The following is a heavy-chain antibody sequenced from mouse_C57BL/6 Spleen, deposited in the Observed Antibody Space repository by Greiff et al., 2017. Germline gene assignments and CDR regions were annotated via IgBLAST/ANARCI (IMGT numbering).Heavy chain of an antibody. CDR1: GFTFTDYY. Sequence: EVQLVESGGGLVQPGGSLSLSCAASGFTFTDYYMSWVRQPPGKALEWLGFIRNKANGYTTEYSASVKGRFTISRDNSQSILYLQMNALRAEDSATYYCARTYYYGSSLWFAYWGQGTLVTVSA. CDR3: ARTYYYGSSLWFAY. V-gene: IGHV7-3*01. D-gene: IGHD1-1*01. CDR2: IRNKANGYTT. J-gene: IGHJ3*01.